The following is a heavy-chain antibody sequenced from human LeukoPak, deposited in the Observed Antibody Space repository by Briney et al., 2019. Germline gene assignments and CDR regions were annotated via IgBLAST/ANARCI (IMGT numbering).Heavy chain of an antibody. Sequence: GASVKVSCKASGYTFTGYYMHWVRQAPGQGLEWMGWINPNSGGTNYAQKFQGRVTMTRDTSISTAYMELSRLRSDDTAVYYCARRGGATVTTLRVYYYYYMDVWGKGTTVTVSS. CDR2: INPNSGGT. J-gene: IGHJ6*03. D-gene: IGHD4-11*01. CDR1: GYTFTGYY. V-gene: IGHV1-2*02. CDR3: ARRGGATVTTLRVYYYYYMDV.